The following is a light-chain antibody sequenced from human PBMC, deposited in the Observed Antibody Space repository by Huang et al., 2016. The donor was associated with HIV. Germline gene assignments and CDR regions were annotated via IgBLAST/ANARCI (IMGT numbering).Light chain of an antibody. Sequence: IQLTQSPSSLSASIGDRVTITCRASQGISTSLAWYQQKPGKAPNLLIFDASSLRSGVPSRFSDSRSGTVFTLSISSLQPEDFATYFCQQLRSYPLTFGGGTKVEIK. J-gene: IGKJ4*01. V-gene: IGKV1-9*01. CDR2: DAS. CDR1: QGISTS. CDR3: QQLRSYPLT.